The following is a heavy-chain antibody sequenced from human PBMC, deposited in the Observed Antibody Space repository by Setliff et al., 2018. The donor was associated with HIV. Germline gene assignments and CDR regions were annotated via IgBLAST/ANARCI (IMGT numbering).Heavy chain of an antibody. CDR3: ARTPEDYDQYFFDR. CDR2: IYYSGTT. V-gene: IGHV4-39*01. Sequence: SETLSLTCTVSGGSITSANDYWSWIRQPAGKGLELIGAIYYSGTTYYNSTLRSRVTISVDTSKNPFSLKLSSVTAADTAVYYCARTPEDYDQYFFDRWGQGTLVTVSS. CDR1: GGSITSANDY. J-gene: IGHJ4*02. D-gene: IGHD3-22*01.